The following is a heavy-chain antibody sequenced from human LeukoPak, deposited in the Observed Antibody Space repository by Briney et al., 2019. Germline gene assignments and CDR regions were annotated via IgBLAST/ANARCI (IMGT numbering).Heavy chain of an antibody. CDR3: ASSRRYDY. D-gene: IGHD4-17*01. CDR2: ISTTSSAI. CDR1: GFTFSSYT. V-gene: IGHV3-48*02. Sequence: PGGSLRLSCAASGFTFSSYTMNWVRQAPGKGLEWVASISTTSSAIYYADSVKGRFTISRDNAKKSLYLQMNSLRDEDTAVYYCASSRRYDYWGQGTLITVSS. J-gene: IGHJ4*02.